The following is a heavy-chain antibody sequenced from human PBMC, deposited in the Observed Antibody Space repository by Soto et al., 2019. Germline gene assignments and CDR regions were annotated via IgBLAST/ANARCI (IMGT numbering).Heavy chain of an antibody. V-gene: IGHV3-30-3*01. CDR2: ISYDGSNK. J-gene: IGHJ4*02. CDR1: GFTFSSYA. D-gene: IGHD3-9*01. CDR3: ARGQVYDILTGDSPDY. Sequence: QVQLVESGGGVVQPGRSLRLSCAASGFTFSSYAMHWVRQAPGKGLEWVAVISYDGSNKYYADSVKGRFTISRDNSKNTLYLQMNSLRAEDTAVYYCARGQVYDILTGDSPDYWGQGTLVTVSS.